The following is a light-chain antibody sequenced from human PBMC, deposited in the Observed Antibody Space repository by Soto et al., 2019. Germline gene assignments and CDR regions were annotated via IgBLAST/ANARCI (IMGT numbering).Light chain of an antibody. J-gene: IGKJ1*01. CDR2: HAS. V-gene: IGKV1-5*01. CDR1: QSITSW. CDR3: QQYNSYWT. Sequence: DIQMTQSPSTLSASVGDRVTITCRASQSITSWLAWYQQKPGKAPKVLIYHASTLESGVPSRFSGSGSGTEFALTISSLQPDDFATYYCQQYNSYWTFGQGTKVEIK.